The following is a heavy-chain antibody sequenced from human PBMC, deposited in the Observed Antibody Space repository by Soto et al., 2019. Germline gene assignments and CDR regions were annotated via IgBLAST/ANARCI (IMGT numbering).Heavy chain of an antibody. V-gene: IGHV4-31*03. D-gene: IGHD3-3*01. CDR1: GGSISSGGYY. CDR3: ARVGFWSGAYYFDY. J-gene: IGHJ4*02. Sequence: SETLSLTCTVSGGSISSGGYYWSWIRQHPGKGLEWIGYIYYSGSTYYNPSLKSRVTISVDTSKNQFSLKLSSVTAADTAVYYCARVGFWSGAYYFDYWGQGTLVTVSS. CDR2: IYYSGST.